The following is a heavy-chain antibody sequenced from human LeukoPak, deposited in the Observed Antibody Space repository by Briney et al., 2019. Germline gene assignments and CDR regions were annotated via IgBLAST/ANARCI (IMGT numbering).Heavy chain of an antibody. CDR2: IYHSGST. J-gene: IGHJ4*02. V-gene: IGHV4-4*02. Sequence: PSETLSLTCAVSGGSISSSNWWSWVRQPPGKGLEWIGEIYHSGSTNYNPSFKSRVTISVDKSKNQFSLKLSSVTAADTAVYYCARDFYCRGGSCHDYWGQGTLVTVSS. CDR3: ARDFYCRGGSCHDY. CDR1: GGSISSSNW. D-gene: IGHD2-15*01.